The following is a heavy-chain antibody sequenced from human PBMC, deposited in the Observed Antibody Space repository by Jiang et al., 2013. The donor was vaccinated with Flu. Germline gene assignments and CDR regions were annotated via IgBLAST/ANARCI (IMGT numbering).Heavy chain of an antibody. CDR2: ISSNGGST. CDR1: GFTFSSYA. D-gene: IGHD3-10*01. CDR3: VKVVFGFGVVIHSNDY. V-gene: IGHV3-64D*06. Sequence: VQLVESGGGLVQPGGSLRLSCSASGFTFSSYAMHWVRQAPGKGLEYVSAISSNGGSTYYADSVKGRFTISRDNSKNTLYLQMSSLRAEDTAVYYCVKVVFGFGVVIHSNDYVGPGTWSTVS. J-gene: IGHJ4*03.